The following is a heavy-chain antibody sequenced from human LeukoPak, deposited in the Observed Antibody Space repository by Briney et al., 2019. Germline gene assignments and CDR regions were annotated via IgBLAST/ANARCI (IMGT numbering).Heavy chain of an antibody. CDR3: AKDLDRAYHYYGMDV. CDR2: VSDSGYSA. J-gene: IGHJ6*02. Sequence: QPGGSLRLSRIASGFTFSSYAMSWVRQAPGKGLEWVSAVSDSGYSAHYADSVKGRFTISRDNSKNTLYLQMNSLRAEDTAVYYCAKDLDRAYHYYGMDVWGQGTTVTVSS. D-gene: IGHD1-14*01. CDR1: GFTFSSYA. V-gene: IGHV3-23*01.